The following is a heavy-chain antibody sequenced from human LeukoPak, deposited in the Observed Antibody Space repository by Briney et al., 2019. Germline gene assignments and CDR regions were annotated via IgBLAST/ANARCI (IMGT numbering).Heavy chain of an antibody. V-gene: IGHV4-34*01. J-gene: IGHJ2*01. D-gene: IGHD2-2*01. CDR3: ARVNEDIVVVPAAMGGYWYFDL. CDR1: GGSFSGHY. Sequence: SETLSLTCAVYGGSFSGHYWSWIRQLPGKGLEWIGEINHSGSTNYNPSLKSRVTISVDTSKNQFSLKLSSVTAADTAVYYCARVNEDIVVVPAAMGGYWYFDLWGRGTLVTVSS. CDR2: INHSGST.